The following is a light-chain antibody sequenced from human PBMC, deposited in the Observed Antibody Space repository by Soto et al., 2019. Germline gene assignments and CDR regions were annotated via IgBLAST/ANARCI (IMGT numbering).Light chain of an antibody. Sequence: EIVLTQSPGTLSLSPGERATLSCRASQSVSSTFLAWYQQKPGQAPRLLIYGASSRASGIPDRFFGSGSGRDFTLTISGLEPAEFAVYYCQQYGSSPRTFGQGTKVEIK. CDR1: QSVSSTF. V-gene: IGKV3-20*01. CDR3: QQYGSSPRT. CDR2: GAS. J-gene: IGKJ1*01.